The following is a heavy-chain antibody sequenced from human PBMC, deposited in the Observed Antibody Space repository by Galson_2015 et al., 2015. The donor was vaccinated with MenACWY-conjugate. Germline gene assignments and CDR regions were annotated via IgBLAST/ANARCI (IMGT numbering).Heavy chain of an antibody. CDR1: GFTFSSYG. CDR2: IWYDGSNK. J-gene: IGHJ6*02. D-gene: IGHD4-11*01. CDR3: ARDYSNYYYGMDV. V-gene: IGHV3-33*01. Sequence: LRLSCAASGFTFSSYGMHWVRQAPGKGLEWVAVIWYDGSNKYYADSVKGRFTISRDNSKNTLYLQMNSLRAEDTAVYYCARDYSNYYYGMDVWGQGTTVTVSS.